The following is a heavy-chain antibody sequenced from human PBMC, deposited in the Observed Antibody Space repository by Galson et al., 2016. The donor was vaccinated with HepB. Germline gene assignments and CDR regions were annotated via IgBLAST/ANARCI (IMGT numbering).Heavy chain of an antibody. J-gene: IGHJ4*02. V-gene: IGHV4-39*01. CDR2: IYHTGTT. CDR3: ARPGGMNMLRPPDY. Sequence: ETLSLTCTVSPGSVTTNSYFWGWVRQPPGKGLEWIGSIYHTGTTYYSPSFESRVTISVDASKIQFSLNLSSVTAADTAVYFWARPGGMNMLRPPDYWGQGTLVTVSS. D-gene: IGHD2/OR15-2a*01. CDR1: PGSVTTNSYF.